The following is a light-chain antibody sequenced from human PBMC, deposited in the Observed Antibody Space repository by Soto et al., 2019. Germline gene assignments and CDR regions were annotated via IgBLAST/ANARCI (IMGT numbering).Light chain of an antibody. CDR2: EVS. J-gene: IGLJ2*01. CDR3: NSYTSSRTVV. V-gene: IGLV2-14*01. Sequence: QSALTQPASVSGSPGQSITISCTGTSSDVGGYNYVSWYQQHPGKAPKLIIFEVSNRPSGVSNRFSGSKSGNTASLTISGLQAEDEADYYCNSYTSSRTVVFGGGTKLTVL. CDR1: SSDVGGYNY.